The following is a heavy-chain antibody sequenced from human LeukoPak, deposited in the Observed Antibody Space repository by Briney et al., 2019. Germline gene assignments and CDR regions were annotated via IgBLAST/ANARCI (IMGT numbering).Heavy chain of an antibody. D-gene: IGHD3-10*01. CDR2: IYYSGTT. Sequence: SETLSLTCTVSGGSISSSSYYWGWIRQPPGKGLELIGTIYYSGTTYYNPSLKSRVTISVDTSKNQFSLKLSSVTAADTAVYYCASNRGGGLWFGELLSPFDYWGQGTLVTVSS. CDR3: ASNRGGGLWFGELLSPFDY. CDR1: GGSISSSSYY. J-gene: IGHJ4*02. V-gene: IGHV4-39*01.